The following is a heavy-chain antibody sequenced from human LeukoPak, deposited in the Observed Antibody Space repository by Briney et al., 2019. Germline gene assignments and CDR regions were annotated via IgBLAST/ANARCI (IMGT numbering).Heavy chain of an antibody. CDR2: ISAYNGNT. J-gene: IGHJ6*02. D-gene: IGHD5-24*01. CDR3: ARESGYNYHYYYYGMDV. V-gene: IGHV1-18*01. CDR1: GYTFTSYG. Sequence: ASVKVSCKASGYTFTSYGISWVRQAPGQGLEWMGWISAYNGNTSYAQKLQGRVTMTTDTSTSTAYMELRSLRSDDTAVHYCARESGYNYHYYYYGMDVWGQGTPVTVSS.